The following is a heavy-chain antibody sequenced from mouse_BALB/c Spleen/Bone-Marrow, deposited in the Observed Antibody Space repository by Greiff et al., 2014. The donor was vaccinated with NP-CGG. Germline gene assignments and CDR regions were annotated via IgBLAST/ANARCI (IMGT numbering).Heavy chain of an antibody. CDR2: INPSSGYT. CDR1: GYTFTTYT. CDR3: SRRDDGYVFFDY. Sequence: VKLMESGAELARPGASLKMSCRASGYTFTTYTIHWVRQRPGQGLEWIGYINPSSGYTNYNQKFKDKATLTADKSSSTAYMQLSSLTSEDSAVYYCSRRDDGYVFFDYWGQGTTLTVSS. V-gene: IGHV1-4*01. D-gene: IGHD2-3*01. J-gene: IGHJ2*01.